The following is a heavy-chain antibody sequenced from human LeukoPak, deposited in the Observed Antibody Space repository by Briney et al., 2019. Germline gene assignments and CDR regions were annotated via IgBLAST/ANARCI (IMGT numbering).Heavy chain of an antibody. CDR2: LYHSGST. V-gene: IGHV4-38-2*02. Sequence: SETLSLTCSVSGYSISSGYYWGWIRQAPGKGLEWIGNLYHSGSTYYNPSLKSRVSMSIDTSKSQFSLNLRSVTAADTAVYYCARYVPVRTGTTRASFDYWGQGTLVTVSS. D-gene: IGHD1-1*01. J-gene: IGHJ4*02. CDR3: ARYVPVRTGTTRASFDY. CDR1: GYSISSGYY.